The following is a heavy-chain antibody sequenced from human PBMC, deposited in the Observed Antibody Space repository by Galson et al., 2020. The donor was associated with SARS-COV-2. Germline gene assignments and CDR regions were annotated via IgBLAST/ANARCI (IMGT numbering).Heavy chain of an antibody. J-gene: IGHJ4*02. CDR1: GFTFSNYA. V-gene: IGHV3-21*01. Sequence: NSGGSLRLSCAGSGFTFSNYAMSWVRQAPGKGLEWVSSISSSSSYKHYADSVKGRFTISRDNAKSSLFLQMNSLRAEDTAVYYCAKSRGELLDYWGQGTLATVSS. CDR2: ISSSSSYK. D-gene: IGHD1-26*01. CDR3: AKSRGELLDY.